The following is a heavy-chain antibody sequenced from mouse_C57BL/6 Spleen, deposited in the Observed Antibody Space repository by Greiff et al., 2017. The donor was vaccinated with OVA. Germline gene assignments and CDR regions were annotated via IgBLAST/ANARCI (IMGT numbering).Heavy chain of an antibody. Sequence: VHVKQSGAELVRPGASVKLSCTASGFNIKDYYMHWVKQRPEQGLEWIGRIDPEDGDTEYAPKFQGKATMTADTSSNTAYLQLSSLTSEDTAVYYCTPYYYGSSYLFAYWGQGTLVTVSA. CDR2: IDPEDGDT. V-gene: IGHV14-1*01. J-gene: IGHJ3*01. CDR3: TPYYYGSSYLFAY. CDR1: GFNIKDYY. D-gene: IGHD1-1*01.